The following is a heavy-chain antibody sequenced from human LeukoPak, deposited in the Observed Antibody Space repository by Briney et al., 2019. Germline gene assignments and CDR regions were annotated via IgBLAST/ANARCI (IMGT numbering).Heavy chain of an antibody. J-gene: IGHJ3*02. D-gene: IGHD6-19*01. Sequence: SQTLSLTCAISGDSVSSKSAAWNWIRQSPSRGLGWLGRTYYRSKWYNDYAVSVKSRITINADTSKNQFSLQLNSVTPEDTAVYYCARVKEAFSARDAFDIWGQGTMVTVSS. CDR3: ARVKEAFSARDAFDI. CDR1: GDSVSSKSAA. V-gene: IGHV6-1*01. CDR2: TYYRSKWYN.